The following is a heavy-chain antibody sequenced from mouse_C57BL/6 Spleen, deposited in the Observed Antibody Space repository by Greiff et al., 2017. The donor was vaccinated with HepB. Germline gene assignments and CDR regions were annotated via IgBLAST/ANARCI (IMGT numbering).Heavy chain of an antibody. Sequence: EVKLQESGGGLVKPGGSLKLSCAASGFTFSSYAMSWVRQTPEKRLEWVATISDGGSYTYYPDNVKGRFTISRDNAKNNLYLQMSHLKSEDTAMYYCAREDYGNYWYFDVWGTGTTVTVSS. D-gene: IGHD2-1*01. CDR3: AREDYGNYWYFDV. CDR1: GFTFSSYA. V-gene: IGHV5-4*01. CDR2: ISDGGSYT. J-gene: IGHJ1*03.